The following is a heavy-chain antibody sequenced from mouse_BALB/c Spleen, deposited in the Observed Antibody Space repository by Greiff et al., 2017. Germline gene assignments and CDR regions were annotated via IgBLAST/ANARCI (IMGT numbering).Heavy chain of an antibody. D-gene: IGHD2-4*01. CDR1: GFNIKDTY. Sequence: EVQLQQSGAELVKPGASVKLSCTASGFNIKDTYMHWVKQRPEQGLEWIGRIDPANGNTKYDPKFQGKATITADTSSNTAYLQLSSLTSEDTAVYYCARGDYYDYDGYAMEYWGQGTSVTVSS. V-gene: IGHV14-3*02. J-gene: IGHJ4*01. CDR2: IDPANGNT. CDR3: ARGDYYDYDGYAMEY.